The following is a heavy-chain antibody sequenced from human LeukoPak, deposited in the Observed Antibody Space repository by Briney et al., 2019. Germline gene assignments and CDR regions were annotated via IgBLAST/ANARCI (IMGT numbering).Heavy chain of an antibody. Sequence: PSETLSLTCAVYGGSFSGYYWSWIRQPPGKGLEWIGEINHSGSTNYNPSLKSRVTISADTSKNQFSLKLSSVTAADTAVYYCARGGFDYGDYGETYWYFDLWGRGTLVTVSS. D-gene: IGHD4-17*01. J-gene: IGHJ2*01. CDR3: ARGGFDYGDYGETYWYFDL. CDR1: GGSFSGYY. V-gene: IGHV4-34*01. CDR2: INHSGST.